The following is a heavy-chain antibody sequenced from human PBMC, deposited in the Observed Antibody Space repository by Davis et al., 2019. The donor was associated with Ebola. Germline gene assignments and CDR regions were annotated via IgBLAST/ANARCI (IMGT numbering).Heavy chain of an antibody. CDR1: GFTFSSYW. D-gene: IGHD1-26*01. CDR3: ARDRGEWELLRYFDL. CDR2: ISSSSSYI. J-gene: IGHJ2*01. V-gene: IGHV3-21*04. Sequence: GESLKISCAASGFTFSSYWMSWVRQAPGKGLEWVSSISSSSSYIYYADSVKGRFTISRDNSKNTLYLQMNSLRAEDTAVYYCARDRGEWELLRYFDLWGRGTLVTVSS.